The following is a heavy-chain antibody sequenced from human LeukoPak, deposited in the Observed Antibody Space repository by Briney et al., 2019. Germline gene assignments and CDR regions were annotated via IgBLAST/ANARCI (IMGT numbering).Heavy chain of an antibody. CDR1: GFTVSSNH. CDR2: IYRGGNT. J-gene: IGHJ4*02. D-gene: IGHD1-26*01. CDR3: ARGGELPSAFDY. Sequence: GGSLRLSCVVSGFTVSSNHMSWVRQAPGKGLEWVSVIYRGGNTYYADSLKGRFTISRDISKNTVYLQMSSLRAEDTAVYYCARGGELPSAFDYWGQGTLVTVSS. V-gene: IGHV3-53*01.